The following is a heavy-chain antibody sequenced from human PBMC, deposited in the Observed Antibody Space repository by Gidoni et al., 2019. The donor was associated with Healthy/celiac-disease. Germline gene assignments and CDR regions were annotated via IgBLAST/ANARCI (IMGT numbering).Heavy chain of an antibody. CDR1: GFTFSNAW. CDR3: TTDSMIVVVITWGSFDY. V-gene: IGHV3-15*01. D-gene: IGHD3-22*01. CDR2: IKSKTDGGTT. Sequence: EVQLVESGGGLVKPGGSLRLSCAASGFTFSNAWMSWVRQAPGKGLEWVGRIKSKTDGGTTDYAAPVKGRFTISRDDSKNTLYLQMNSLKTEDTAVYYCTTDSMIVVVITWGSFDYWGQGTLVTVSS. J-gene: IGHJ4*02.